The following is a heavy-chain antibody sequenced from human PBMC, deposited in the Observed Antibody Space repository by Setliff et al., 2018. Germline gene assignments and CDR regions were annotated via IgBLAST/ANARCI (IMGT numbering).Heavy chain of an antibody. CDR2: FHQSSTN. CDR1: GYSISSGYY. CDR3: ARAQWELLRFEY. V-gene: IGHV4-38-2*02. D-gene: IGHD1-26*01. J-gene: IGHJ4*02. Sequence: PSETLSLTCTVSGYSISSGYYWNWIRQPPGKGLEWIASFHQSSTNYYNPSLKSRVSISVDTARNQISLTLKSLTAADTAVYYCARAQWELLRFEYWGQGTLVTVSS.